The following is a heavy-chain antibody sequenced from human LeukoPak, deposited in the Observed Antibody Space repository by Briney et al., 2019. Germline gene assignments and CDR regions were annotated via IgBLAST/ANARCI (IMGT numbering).Heavy chain of an antibody. Sequence: GASVKVSCKASGYTFTGYYMHWVRQAPGQGLEWMGWINPNSGGTNYAQKFQGRVTMTRDTSISTAYMGLSRLRSDDTAVYYCARDLRRYYDSSGYYYFGYWGQGTLVTVSS. CDR2: INPNSGGT. D-gene: IGHD3-22*01. V-gene: IGHV1-2*02. CDR3: ARDLRRYYDSSGYYYFGY. J-gene: IGHJ4*02. CDR1: GYTFTGYY.